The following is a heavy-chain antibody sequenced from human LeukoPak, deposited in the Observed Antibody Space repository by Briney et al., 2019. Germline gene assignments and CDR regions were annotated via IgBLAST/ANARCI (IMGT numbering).Heavy chain of an antibody. J-gene: IGHJ4*02. Sequence: GGSLRLSCAASGFTVSSEYMTWVRQAPGKGLEWVSILYSGGATYYADSVKGRFTISRDNSKNTLYLQLSSLRAEDTAAYFCARHRGSSLFGDYWGQGTQVTVPS. CDR2: LYSGGAT. CDR1: GFTVSSEY. D-gene: IGHD1-26*01. CDR3: ARHRGSSLFGDY. V-gene: IGHV3-53*01.